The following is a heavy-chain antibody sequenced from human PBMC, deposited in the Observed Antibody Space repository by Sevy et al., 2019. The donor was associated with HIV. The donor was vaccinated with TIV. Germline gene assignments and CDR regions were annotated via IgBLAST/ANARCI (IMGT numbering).Heavy chain of an antibody. Sequence: GGSLRLSCAASGFTFSTYSINWVRQAPGKGLDWVAVISHDGSNKYYADSVKGRFTISRDNSENTLYLQMNSLRAEDTAVYYCTRDGGGDYFDYWGLGTLVTVSS. V-gene: IGHV3-30*04. CDR1: GFTFSTYS. CDR2: ISHDGSNK. D-gene: IGHD2-15*01. CDR3: TRDGGGDYFDY. J-gene: IGHJ4*02.